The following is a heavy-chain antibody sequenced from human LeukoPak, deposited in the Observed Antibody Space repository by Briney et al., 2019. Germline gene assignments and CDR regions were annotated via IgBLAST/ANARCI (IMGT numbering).Heavy chain of an antibody. CDR2: MNPNSGNT. J-gene: IGHJ4*02. CDR1: GYTFTSYD. CDR3: ARAPPLYYSSGWYLQGAYYPYFDY. D-gene: IGHD6-19*01. Sequence: ASVKVSCKASGYTFTSYDINWVRQAPGQGLEWMGWMNPNSGNTGYAQKFQGRVTMTRNTSISTDYMELSSLRSEETAVYYCARAPPLYYSSGWYLQGAYYPYFDYWGQGTLVTVSS. V-gene: IGHV1-8*01.